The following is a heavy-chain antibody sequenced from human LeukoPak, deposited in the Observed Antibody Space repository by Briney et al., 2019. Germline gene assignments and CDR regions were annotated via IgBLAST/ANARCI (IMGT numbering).Heavy chain of an antibody. V-gene: IGHV1-69*04. D-gene: IGHD6-19*01. CDR3: ARSLGEQWLVRAFSYYMDV. CDR2: IIPILGIA. J-gene: IGHJ6*03. CDR1: GGTFSSYA. Sequence: ASVKVSCKASGGTFSSYAISWVRQAPGQGLEWMGRIIPILGIANYAQKFQGRVTITADKSTSTACMELSSLRSEDTAVYYCARSLGEQWLVRAFSYYMDVWGKGTTVTVSS.